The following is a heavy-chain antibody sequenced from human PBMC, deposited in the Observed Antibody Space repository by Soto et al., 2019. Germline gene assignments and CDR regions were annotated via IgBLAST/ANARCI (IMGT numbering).Heavy chain of an antibody. V-gene: IGHV4-34*01. CDR2: INHSGST. J-gene: IGHJ6*03. Sequence: SETLSLTCAVYGGSFSGYDWSWIRQPPGKGLEWIGEINHSGSTNYNPSLKSRVTISVDTSKNQFSLKLSSVTAADTAVYYCARGKIPYYDYIWGSYPYYYYMDVWGKGTTVTVS. CDR1: GGSFSGYD. D-gene: IGHD3-16*01. CDR3: ARGKIPYYDYIWGSYPYYYYMDV.